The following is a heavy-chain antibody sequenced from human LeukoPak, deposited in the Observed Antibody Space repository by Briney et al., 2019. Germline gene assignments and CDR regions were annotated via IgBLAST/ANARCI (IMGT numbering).Heavy chain of an antibody. CDR1: GFTFSNYW. D-gene: IGHD4-17*01. Sequence: GGSLRLSCAASGFTFSNYWVHWVRHAPGKGLVWVSRINPDGSTINYADSVKGRFTISRDNAKNSLYLQMNSLRAEDTAVYYCARDYGDYLYYYYYGMDVWGQGNTVTVSS. V-gene: IGHV3-74*01. J-gene: IGHJ6*02. CDR3: ARDYGDYLYYYYYGMDV. CDR2: INPDGSTI.